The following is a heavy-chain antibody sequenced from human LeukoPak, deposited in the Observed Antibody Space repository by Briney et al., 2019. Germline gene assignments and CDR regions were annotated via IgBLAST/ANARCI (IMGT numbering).Heavy chain of an antibody. D-gene: IGHD3-3*01. J-gene: IGHJ4*02. CDR3: VRFSQFDFAFDY. CDR1: GGSVNCSSCF. CDR2: IHYTGIT. V-gene: IGHV4-39*07. Sequence: SETLSLTCQVSGGSVNCSSCFWGWIRQPPGKGLEWLGSIHYTGITNDNPSLKSRVTTSVDTSQNHFSLRLKSVTAADTAVYYCVRFSQFDFAFDYWGQGTLVSVSS.